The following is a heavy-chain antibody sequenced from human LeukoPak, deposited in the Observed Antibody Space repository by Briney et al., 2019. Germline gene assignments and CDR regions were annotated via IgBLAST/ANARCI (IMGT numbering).Heavy chain of an antibody. J-gene: IGHJ4*02. Sequence: PGGSLRLSCAASGFTFSSYGMHWVRQAPGKALEWVAVISYDGSNKYYADSVKGRFTISRDNSKNTLYLQMNSLRAEDTAVYYCAKDFYDSSGYYVPYVPDYWGQGTLVTVSS. CDR1: GFTFSSYG. V-gene: IGHV3-30*18. D-gene: IGHD3-22*01. CDR3: AKDFYDSSGYYVPYVPDY. CDR2: ISYDGSNK.